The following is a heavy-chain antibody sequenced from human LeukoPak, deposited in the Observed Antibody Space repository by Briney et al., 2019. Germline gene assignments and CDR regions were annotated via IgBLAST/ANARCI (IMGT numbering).Heavy chain of an antibody. D-gene: IGHD2-2*01. J-gene: IGHJ4*02. CDR2: IYYSGST. CDR1: GGSISSYY. CDR3: AREYCNRTSCYFDY. Sequence: SETLSLTCTVSGGSISSYYWSWLRQPPGKGLEWLGYIYYSGSTNYNPSLKSRVTLSLDTSKNQFSLKLSSVTAADTAVYYCAREYCNRTSCYFDYWGQGTLVTVSS. V-gene: IGHV4-59*01.